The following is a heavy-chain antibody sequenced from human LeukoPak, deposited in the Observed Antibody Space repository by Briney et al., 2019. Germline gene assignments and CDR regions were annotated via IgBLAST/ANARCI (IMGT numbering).Heavy chain of an antibody. CDR1: GFTFSSYA. J-gene: IGHJ5*02. CDR2: IRYDGTNK. CDR3: AKWGSSWDNWFDP. V-gene: IGHV3-30*02. D-gene: IGHD6-13*01. Sequence: GGSLRLSCAASGFTFSSYAMSWVRQAPGKGLEWVAFIRYDGTNKYYADSVKGRFTISRDNSKNTLYLQMNSLRPEDTAVYYCAKWGSSWDNWFDPWGQGTLVTVSS.